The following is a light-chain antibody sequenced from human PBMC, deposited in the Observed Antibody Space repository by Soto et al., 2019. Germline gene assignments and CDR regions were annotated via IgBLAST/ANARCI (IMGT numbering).Light chain of an antibody. CDR2: GAS. CDR3: QQYAGPPTT. V-gene: IGKV3-20*01. Sequence: EIVFTQSPGTLSLSPGERATLSCRASQSVTSNYLAWYQQKPGQAPRLLIYGASSRATGIPDRFSGSGSGTDFTLTISRLEPEDFAVYFCQQYAGPPTTFGQGTRLEIK. J-gene: IGKJ5*01. CDR1: QSVTSNY.